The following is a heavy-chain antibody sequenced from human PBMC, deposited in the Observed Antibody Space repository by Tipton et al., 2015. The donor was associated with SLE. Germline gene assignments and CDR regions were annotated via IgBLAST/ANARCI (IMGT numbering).Heavy chain of an antibody. CDR1: GFTFSDDY. J-gene: IGHJ6*03. D-gene: IGHD3/OR15-3a*01. CDR3: ARGPALDSTGYYMDV. V-gene: IGHV3-11*04. Sequence: SLRLSCVVSGFTFSDDYMTWVRQAPGKGLEWVSYISSAGNAIYYADSVRGRFTISRDNAKNSLYLQMSSLRGEDAALYYCARGPALDSTGYYMDVWGKGTTVTVSS. CDR2: ISSAGNAI.